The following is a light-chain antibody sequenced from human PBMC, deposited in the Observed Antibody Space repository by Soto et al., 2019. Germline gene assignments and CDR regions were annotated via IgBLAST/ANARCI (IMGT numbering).Light chain of an antibody. Sequence: EMVMTQSPATLSVSLGERATLSCRASQSVRTKLVWYQQKPGQAPRLLIYGASTRATGIPARFSGSGSGTEFTLTISSLESEDFADYYCQQHDQGWTFGQGTKVEIK. CDR1: QSVRTK. V-gene: IGKV3-15*01. CDR2: GAS. CDR3: QQHDQGWT. J-gene: IGKJ1*01.